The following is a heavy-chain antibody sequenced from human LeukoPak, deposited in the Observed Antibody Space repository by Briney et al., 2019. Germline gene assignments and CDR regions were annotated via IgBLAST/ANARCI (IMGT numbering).Heavy chain of an antibody. V-gene: IGHV3-53*01. J-gene: IGHJ4*02. CDR2: IYSGGST. CDR3: ARGPHKQSRGYFDY. Sequence: VIYSGGSTYYADSVKGRFTISRDNSKNTLYLQMNSLRAEDTAVYYCARGPHKQSRGYFDYWGQGTLVTVSS. D-gene: IGHD6-19*01.